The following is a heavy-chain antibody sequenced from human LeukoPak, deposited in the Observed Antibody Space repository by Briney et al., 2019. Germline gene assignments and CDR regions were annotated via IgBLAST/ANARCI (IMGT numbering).Heavy chain of an antibody. D-gene: IGHD3-10*01. CDR1: GGSISSGDYY. CDR2: IYYSGST. CDR3: ARARGLRRGYYYGSGSYYSNWFDP. Sequence: SQTLSLTCTVSGGSISSGDYYWSWIRQPPGKGLEWIGYIYYSGSTYYNPSLKSRVTISVDTSKNQFSPKLSSVTAADTAVYYCARARGLRRGYYYGSGSYYSNWFDPWGQGTLVTVSS. V-gene: IGHV4-30-4*01. J-gene: IGHJ5*02.